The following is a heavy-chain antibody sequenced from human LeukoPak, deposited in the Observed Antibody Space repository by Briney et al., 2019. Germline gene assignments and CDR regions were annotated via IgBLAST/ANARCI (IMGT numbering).Heavy chain of an antibody. CDR3: ARGVMSDY. CDR1: GGSFSGYY. Sequence: SETPSLTCAVYGGSFSGYYWSWIRQPPGKGLEWIGEINHSGSTNYNPSLKSRVTISVDTSKNQFSLKLSSVTAADTAVYYCARGVMSDYWGQGTLVTVSS. CDR2: INHSGST. V-gene: IGHV4-34*01. D-gene: IGHD3-16*01. J-gene: IGHJ4*02.